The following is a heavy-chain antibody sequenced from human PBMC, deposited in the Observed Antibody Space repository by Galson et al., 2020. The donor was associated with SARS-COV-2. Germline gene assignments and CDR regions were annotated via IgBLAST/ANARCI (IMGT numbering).Heavy chain of an antibody. CDR1: GGSFSGYS. CDR3: ARGHRGVVPSPVLGLGPFYSYFYMDV. CDR2: INVGGNT. Sequence: SETLSLTCAAYGGSFSGYSWTWVRQPPGKGLEWIGEINVGGNTNYSPSLRSRVTISVDTSKNQFSLNLKSVTAADTALYYCARGHRGVVPSPVLGLGPFYSYFYMDVWAKGTTVIVSS. V-gene: IGHV4-34*01. J-gene: IGHJ6*03. D-gene: IGHD3-10*01.